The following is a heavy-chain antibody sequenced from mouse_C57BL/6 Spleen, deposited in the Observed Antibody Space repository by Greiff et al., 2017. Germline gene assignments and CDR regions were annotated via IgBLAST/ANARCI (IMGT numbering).Heavy chain of an antibody. CDR1: GFTFSDYY. D-gene: IGHD1-1*01. Sequence: EVMLVESEGGLVQPGSSMKLSCTASGFTFSDYYMAWVRQVPEKGLEWVANINYDGSSTYYLDSLKSRFIISRDNAKNILYLQMSSLKSEDTATYYCAREGSGSRYVGWYFDVWGTGTTVTVSS. CDR3: AREGSGSRYVGWYFDV. J-gene: IGHJ1*03. V-gene: IGHV5-16*01. CDR2: INYDGSST.